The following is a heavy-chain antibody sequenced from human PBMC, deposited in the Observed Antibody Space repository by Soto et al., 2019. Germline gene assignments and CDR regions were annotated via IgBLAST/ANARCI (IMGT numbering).Heavy chain of an antibody. Sequence: GASVKVSCKASGYIFSDYYIHWVRQAPGQGLEWMGWIDPRNGGTKYTQKFRDRLTMTTDTSTSTAFLELRRLRLDDTAVFFCARVLYRNVIHAWGQGTLVTVSS. CDR2: IDPRNGGT. CDR3: ARVLYRNVIHA. CDR1: GYIFSDYY. D-gene: IGHD5-18*01. J-gene: IGHJ4*02. V-gene: IGHV1-2*02.